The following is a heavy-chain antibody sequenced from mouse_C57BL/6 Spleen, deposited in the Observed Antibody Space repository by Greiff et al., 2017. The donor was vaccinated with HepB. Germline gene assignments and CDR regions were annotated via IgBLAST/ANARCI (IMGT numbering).Heavy chain of an antibody. CDR3: AIYYYGSSRWYFDV. V-gene: IGHV3-6*01. D-gene: IGHD1-1*01. J-gene: IGHJ1*03. Sequence: ESGPGLVKPSQSLSLTCSVTGYSITSGYYWNWIRQFPGNKLEWMGYISYDGSNNYNPSLKNRISITRDTSKNQFFLKLNSVTTEDTATYYCAIYYYGSSRWYFDVWGTGTTVTVSS. CDR1: GYSITSGYY. CDR2: ISYDGSN.